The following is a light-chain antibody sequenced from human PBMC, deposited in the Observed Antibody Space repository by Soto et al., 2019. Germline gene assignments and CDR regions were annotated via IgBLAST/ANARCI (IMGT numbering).Light chain of an antibody. CDR3: CSYAGSYTSYV. Sequence: QSVLTQPPSVSGSPGQSVTISCTGTSXDVGGYNYVSWYQQHPGKAPKLMIYDVSKRPSGVPDRFSGSKSGNTASLTISGLQAEDEADYYCCSYAGSYTSYVFGTGTKVTVL. CDR1: SXDVGGYNY. J-gene: IGLJ1*01. V-gene: IGLV2-11*01. CDR2: DVS.